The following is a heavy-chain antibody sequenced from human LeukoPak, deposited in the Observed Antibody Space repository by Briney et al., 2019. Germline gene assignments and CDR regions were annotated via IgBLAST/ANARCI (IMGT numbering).Heavy chain of an antibody. V-gene: IGHV3-11*01. D-gene: IGHD3-9*01. CDR2: ISSSGSTI. CDR3: ARDILTGYYGPENYFDY. Sequence: GGSLRLSCAASGFAFSTYAMSWIRQAPGKGLEWVSYISSSGSTIYYADSVKGRFTISRDNAKNSLYLQMNSLRAEDTAVYYCARDILTGYYGPENYFDYWGQGTLVTVSS. CDR1: GFAFSTYA. J-gene: IGHJ4*02.